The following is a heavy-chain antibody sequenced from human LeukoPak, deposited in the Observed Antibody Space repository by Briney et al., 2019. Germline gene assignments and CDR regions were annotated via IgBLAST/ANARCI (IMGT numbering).Heavy chain of an antibody. J-gene: IGHJ4*02. CDR2: IKQDGSEK. CDR3: ARIGYSSSCFDY. CDR1: GFTFDDYG. V-gene: IGHV3-7*01. Sequence: GGSLRLSCAASGFTFDDYGMGWVRQTPGKRLEWVANIKQDGSEKDYVDSMKGRFTISRDNAKNSVYLQMNSLRAEDTAVYYCARIGYSSSCFDYWGQGTVVTVSS. D-gene: IGHD6-13*01.